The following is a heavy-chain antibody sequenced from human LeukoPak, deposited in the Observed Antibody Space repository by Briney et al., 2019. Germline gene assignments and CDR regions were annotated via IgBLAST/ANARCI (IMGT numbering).Heavy chain of an antibody. CDR3: ARSSSGYYYTLIDY. Sequence: PGGSLRLSCAASGFTFSSYWMTWVRQAPGKGLEWVANINQDGSEKYYVDSVKGRFTTSRDDAKNSLYLQMNSLRAEDTAVYYCARSSSGYYYTLIDYWGQGTLVTVSS. V-gene: IGHV3-7*01. J-gene: IGHJ4*02. D-gene: IGHD3-22*01. CDR2: INQDGSEK. CDR1: GFTFSSYW.